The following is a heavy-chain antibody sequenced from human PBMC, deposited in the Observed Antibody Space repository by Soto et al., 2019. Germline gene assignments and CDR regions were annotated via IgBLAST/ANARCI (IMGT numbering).Heavy chain of an antibody. Sequence: SETLSLTCTVSGGSISSGDYYWSWIRQPPGKGPEWIGYIYYSGSTYYNPSLKSRVTISVDTSKNQFSLKLSSVTAADTAVYYCARGPGSGSYYTFYYGMDVWGQGTTVTVSS. CDR2: IYYSGST. J-gene: IGHJ6*02. CDR3: ARGPGSGSYYTFYYGMDV. D-gene: IGHD3-10*01. CDR1: GGSISSGDYY. V-gene: IGHV4-30-4*01.